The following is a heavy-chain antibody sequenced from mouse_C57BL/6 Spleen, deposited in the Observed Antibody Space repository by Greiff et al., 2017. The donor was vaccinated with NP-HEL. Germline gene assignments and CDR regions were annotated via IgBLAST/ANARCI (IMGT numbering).Heavy chain of an antibody. D-gene: IGHD1-1*01. Sequence: VKLQESGAELAKPGASVKLSCKASGYTFTSYWMHWVKQRPGQGLEWIGYINPSSGYTKYNQKFKDKATLTADNASSTAYMQLSSLTCENSEVYYWERCYSSSYGYAMDYWGQGTSVTVSS. CDR2: INPSSGYT. CDR1: GYTFTSYW. J-gene: IGHJ4*01. CDR3: ERCYSSSYGYAMDY. V-gene: IGHV1-7*01.